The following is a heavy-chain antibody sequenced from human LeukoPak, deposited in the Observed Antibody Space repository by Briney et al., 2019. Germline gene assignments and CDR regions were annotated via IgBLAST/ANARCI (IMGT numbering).Heavy chain of an antibody. CDR3: AKEVYKQLAAAGLDY. D-gene: IGHD6-13*01. J-gene: IGHJ4*02. V-gene: IGHV3-30*18. CDR1: GFTFSSYG. Sequence: PGRSLRLSCAASGFTFSSYGMHWVRQAPGKGLEWVAVISYDGSNKYYADSVKGRFTISRDNSKNTLYLQMNSLRAEDTAVYYCAKEVYKQLAAAGLDYWGLGTLVTVSS. CDR2: ISYDGSNK.